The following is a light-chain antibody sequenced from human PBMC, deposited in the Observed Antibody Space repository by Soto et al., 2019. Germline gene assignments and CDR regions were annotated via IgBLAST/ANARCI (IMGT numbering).Light chain of an antibody. CDR3: EQYGGSPFT. Sequence: EIVLTQSPGTLSLSPGERATLSCRASQSVSNSYLAWYQQRPGQPPRLLIYAASSRATGIPDRFSGSGSGTDFTLTISRLEPEHFAVYYCEQYGGSPFTFGQGTKLEIK. CDR2: AAS. V-gene: IGKV3-20*01. J-gene: IGKJ2*01. CDR1: QSVSNSY.